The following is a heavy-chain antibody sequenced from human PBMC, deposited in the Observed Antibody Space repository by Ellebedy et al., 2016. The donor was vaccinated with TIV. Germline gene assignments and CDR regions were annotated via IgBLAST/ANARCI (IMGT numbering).Heavy chain of an antibody. D-gene: IGHD3-16*02. CDR1: GYSFTTYG. J-gene: IGHJ6*02. CDR2: NRVSNGDT. Sequence: AASVKVSCKTSGYSFTTYGPSWVRQAPGRGLEWMGWNRVSNGDTIYAQKFQGRVSMTTDTSTTTAYMELRNLRFDDTAVYYCARGPFMITFGGVIMDVWGQGTTVTVSS. CDR3: ARGPFMITFGGVIMDV. V-gene: IGHV1-18*01.